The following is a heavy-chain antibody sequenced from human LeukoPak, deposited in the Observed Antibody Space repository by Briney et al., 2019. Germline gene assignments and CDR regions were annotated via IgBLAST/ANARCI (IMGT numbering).Heavy chain of an antibody. CDR1: GFTFSDYY. CDR3: ARGCSGGSCFGDFDY. V-gene: IGHV3-11*06. J-gene: IGHJ4*02. CDR2: ISGSSTYT. Sequence: PGGSLRLSCAASGFTFSDYYMSWIRQAPGKGLEWVSHISGSSTYTKYADSVRGRFTISRDNAKNSLYLQMNSLRDEDTAVYYCARGCSGGSCFGDFDYWGQGTLGTVSS. D-gene: IGHD2-15*01.